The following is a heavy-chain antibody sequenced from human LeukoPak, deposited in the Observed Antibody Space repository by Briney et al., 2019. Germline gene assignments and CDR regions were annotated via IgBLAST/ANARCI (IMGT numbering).Heavy chain of an antibody. J-gene: IGHJ4*02. CDR2: INPFSGDT. CDR3: ARLAMSGIGSDDF. CDR1: GYTFTGYY. V-gene: IGHV1-2*02. D-gene: IGHD1-26*01. Sequence: SVKVSCKASGYTFTGYYVHWVRQAPGQGPKWMGWINPFSGDTNYAQNFQGRVTMTRDTSISTAYMELSSPKSDDTAVYYCARLAMSGIGSDDFWGQGTLVTVSS.